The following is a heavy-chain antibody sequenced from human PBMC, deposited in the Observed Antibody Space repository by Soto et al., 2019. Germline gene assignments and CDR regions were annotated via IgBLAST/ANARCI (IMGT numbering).Heavy chain of an antibody. CDR3: AGFWSIVVAPRRLLAF. J-gene: IGHJ6*01. V-gene: IGHV4-39*07. Sequence: SETLSLTCTVSGGSISSSSYYWGWIRQPPGKGLEWIGSIYYSGSTYYNPSLKSRVTISIDTHKNQFSLQLSSVTVADTAVYYCAGFWSIVVAPRRLLAFWGQRTTVPGSS. CDR2: IYYSGST. D-gene: IGHD3-22*01. CDR1: GGSISSSSYY.